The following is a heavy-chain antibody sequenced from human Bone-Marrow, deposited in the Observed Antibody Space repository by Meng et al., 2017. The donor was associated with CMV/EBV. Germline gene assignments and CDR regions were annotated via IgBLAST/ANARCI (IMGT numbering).Heavy chain of an antibody. Sequence: ASVKVSCKASGGTFSSYAISWVRQAPGQGLEWMGWISAYNGNTNYAQKLQGRVTMTTDTSTSTAYMELRSLRSDDTAVYYCARKDSSSWYESSYYYYGMNVWGQGTTVTVSS. D-gene: IGHD6-13*01. CDR2: ISAYNGNT. J-gene: IGHJ6*02. CDR1: GGTFSSYA. CDR3: ARKDSSSWYESSYYYYGMNV. V-gene: IGHV1-18*01.